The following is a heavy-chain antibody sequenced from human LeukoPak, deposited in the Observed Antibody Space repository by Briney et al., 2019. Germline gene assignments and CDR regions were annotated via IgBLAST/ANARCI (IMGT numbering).Heavy chain of an antibody. D-gene: IGHD3-10*01. Sequence: GGSLRLSCAASGFTFSNAWMSWVRQFPGRGLEWVANINQDGTEKYYVDSVKGRFTVSRDNAKNSLYLQMNSLRVEDTAIYYCVKVAKYYYGSETYYFFEHWGQGTPVTASS. CDR3: VKVAKYYYGSETYYFFEH. J-gene: IGHJ4*02. V-gene: IGHV3-7*01. CDR2: INQDGTEK. CDR1: GFTFSNAW.